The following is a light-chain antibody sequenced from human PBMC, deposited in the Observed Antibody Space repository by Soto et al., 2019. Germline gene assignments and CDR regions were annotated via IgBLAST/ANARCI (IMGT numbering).Light chain of an antibody. CDR1: QDISRF. CDR3: LQHNSYPYT. Sequence: DVQMTQSPSAMSASVGDRVTITCRASQDISRFVAWFQQKPGKAPDRLIYDTSSLQPRVPSRFSGSGSGTEFTLAISGLQPEDFATYYCLQHNSYPYTFGQGTKLEIK. V-gene: IGKV1-17*03. CDR2: DTS. J-gene: IGKJ2*01.